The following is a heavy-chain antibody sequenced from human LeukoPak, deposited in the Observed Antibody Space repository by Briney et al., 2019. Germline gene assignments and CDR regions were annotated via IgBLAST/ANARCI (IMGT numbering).Heavy chain of an antibody. V-gene: IGHV3-23*01. Sequence: GGSLRLSFAASGFTFSSYPMSWVRQPPGKGLDWVSGISGSGGSTYYADSVKGRFTISRDNSKNTLYLQMNSLRAEETAVYYCAKHLWGLLAPVDYWGQGTLVTVSS. D-gene: IGHD3-10*01. CDR3: AKHLWGLLAPVDY. CDR2: ISGSGGST. J-gene: IGHJ4*02. CDR1: GFTFSSYP.